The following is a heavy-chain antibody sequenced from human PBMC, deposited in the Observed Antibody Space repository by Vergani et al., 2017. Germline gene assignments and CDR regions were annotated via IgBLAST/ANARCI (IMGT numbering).Heavy chain of an antibody. CDR1: GFALNRHA. CDR3: ARDRVDIVATTTYYYYYYGMDV. J-gene: IGHJ6*02. Sequence: QVQLVESGGGVVQPGTSLRLSCVVSGFALNRHAMYWVRQAPGKGLEWVVGISFDGTNEYYPDLVKGRFTISRDIAKNTLYLQMNSLRAEDTAVYYCARDRVDIVATTTYYYYYYGMDVWGQGTTVTVSS. D-gene: IGHD5-12*01. CDR2: ISFDGTNE. V-gene: IGHV3-30*14.